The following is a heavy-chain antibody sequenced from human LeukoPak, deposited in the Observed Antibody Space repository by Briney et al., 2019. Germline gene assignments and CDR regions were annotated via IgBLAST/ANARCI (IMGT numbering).Heavy chain of an antibody. D-gene: IGHD6-19*01. J-gene: IGHJ4*02. CDR1: GFTLSSYN. V-gene: IGHV3-48*02. CDR3: ARTYNSGWYFDY. Sequence: GGSLRLPCATSGFTLSSYNMNWVRQAPGKGLEWVSYISSRGSSIQYADSVKGRFAISRDNAKNSLYLQMDSLRDDDTAVYYCARTYNSGWYFDYWGQGTLVTVSP. CDR2: ISSRGSSI.